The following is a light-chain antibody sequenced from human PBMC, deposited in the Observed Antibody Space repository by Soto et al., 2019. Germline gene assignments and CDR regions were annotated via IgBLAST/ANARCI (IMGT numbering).Light chain of an antibody. CDR3: QQYDDSET. CDR2: GAS. J-gene: IGKJ1*01. CDR1: QSVSSDY. V-gene: IGKV3-20*01. Sequence: IVLTQSPDTLSLSPGERATLSCRASQSVSSDYLAWYQQKPGQAPRLLIYGASNRATGVPDRFSGSGSGTDFTLTISRLEPEDFAVYYCQQYDDSETFGQGTKVEIK.